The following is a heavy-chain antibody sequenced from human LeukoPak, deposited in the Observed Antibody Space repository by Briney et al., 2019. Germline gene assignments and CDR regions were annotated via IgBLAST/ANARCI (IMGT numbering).Heavy chain of an antibody. Sequence: SETLSLTCTVSGGSISSYYWSWIRQPPGKGLEWIGYIYYSGSTNYNPSLKSRVTISVDTSKNQFSLKLSSVTAADTAVYYCARHYGSRSYSARLRAFDIWGQGTMVTVSS. D-gene: IGHD3-10*01. V-gene: IGHV4-59*08. J-gene: IGHJ3*02. CDR1: GGSISSYY. CDR3: ARHYGSRSYSARLRAFDI. CDR2: IYYSGST.